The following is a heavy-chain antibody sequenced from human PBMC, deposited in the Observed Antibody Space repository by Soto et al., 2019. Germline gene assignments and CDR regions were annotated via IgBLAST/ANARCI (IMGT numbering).Heavy chain of an antibody. J-gene: IGHJ4*02. V-gene: IGHV3-23*01. CDR3: AKSVSPSGCARDY. CDR2: ISGNGVSI. Sequence: EVQLLESGGGLVQPGGSLRLSCAASGFSFSSYAMGWVRQAPGKGLEWVSGISGNGVSIYYVDSVKGRFTISRDNSKNTLFLQMNSLRAEDTAVYYCAKSVSPSGCARDYWGQGTLVTVSS. D-gene: IGHD3-22*01. CDR1: GFSFSSYA.